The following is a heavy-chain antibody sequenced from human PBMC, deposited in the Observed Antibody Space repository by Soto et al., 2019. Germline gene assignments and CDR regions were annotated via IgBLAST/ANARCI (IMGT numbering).Heavy chain of an antibody. CDR1: GFTFSSYA. Sequence: QVQLVESGGGVVQPGRSLRLSFAASGFTFSSYAMHWVRQAPGKGLEWVAVISYDGSNKYYADSVKGRFTISRDNSNNTLYLQMNSLSAEDTAVYYCARFGQGLSIDYWGQGTLVTVSS. CDR3: ARFGQGLSIDY. CDR2: ISYDGSNK. V-gene: IGHV3-30-3*01. J-gene: IGHJ4*02. D-gene: IGHD6-19*01.